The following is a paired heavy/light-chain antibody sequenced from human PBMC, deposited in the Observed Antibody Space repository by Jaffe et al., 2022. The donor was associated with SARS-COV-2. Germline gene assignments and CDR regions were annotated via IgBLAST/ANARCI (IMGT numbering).Light chain of an antibody. V-gene: IGLV3-19*01. CDR1: SLRSYY. Sequence: SSELTQDPAVSVALGQTVRITCQGDSLRSYYASWYQQKPGQAPLPVIYGENNRPSGIPDRFSGSYSGNTASLTITGAQAEDAADYYCSSRDSSGNHYVFATGTKVTVL. CDR3: SSRDSSGNHYV. CDR2: GEN. J-gene: IGLJ1*01.
Heavy chain of an antibody. CDR3: VRDWGLLWFGESRRATTNFDL. V-gene: IGHV3-48*02. Sequence: EVQLVESGGGLVQPGGSLRLSCAASGFTFNRYSMNWVRQAPGKGLEWVSYISSDSGTIFYADSVKGRFTISRDNAKNSLYLQMNSLRDEDTAVYYCVRDWGLLWFGESRRATTNFDLWGRGTLVSVSS. CDR2: ISSDSGTI. D-gene: IGHD3-10*01. CDR1: GFTFNRYS. J-gene: IGHJ2*01.